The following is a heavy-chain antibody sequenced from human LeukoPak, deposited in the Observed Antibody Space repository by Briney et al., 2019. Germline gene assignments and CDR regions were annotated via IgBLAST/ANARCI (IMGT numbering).Heavy chain of an antibody. J-gene: IGHJ4*02. CDR3: AKDTRPVYGSGSYYSFDY. Sequence: GGSLRLSYAASGFTFSSYGMHWVRQAPGKGLEWVAVISYDGSNKYYADSVKGRFTISRDNSKNTLYLQMNSLRAEDTAVYYCAKDTRPVYGSGSYYSFDYWGQGTLVTVSS. CDR2: ISYDGSNK. CDR1: GFTFSSYG. V-gene: IGHV3-30*18. D-gene: IGHD3-10*01.